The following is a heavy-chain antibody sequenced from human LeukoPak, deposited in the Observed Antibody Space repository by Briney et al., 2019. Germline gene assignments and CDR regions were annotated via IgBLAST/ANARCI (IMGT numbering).Heavy chain of an antibody. J-gene: IGHJ3*02. CDR1: GYTFTSYG. D-gene: IGHD6-19*01. CDR2: ISAYNGNT. Sequence: ASVKVSCKASGYTFTSYGISWVRQAPGQGLEWMGWISAYNGNTNYAQKLQGRVTMTTDTSTSTAYMELRSLRSDDTAVYYCASWQSSLDAFDIWGQGTMVTVSS. V-gene: IGHV1-18*01. CDR3: ASWQSSLDAFDI.